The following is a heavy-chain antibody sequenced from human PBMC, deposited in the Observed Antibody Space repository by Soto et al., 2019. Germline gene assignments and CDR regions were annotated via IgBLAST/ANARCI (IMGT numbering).Heavy chain of an antibody. Sequence: SETLSLTCAVYGDSIGNNVWWSCVRQPPGKGLEWIGEVYHNGLTDYNPSLKGRVTMSADTSKNQFSLKVTSVTAADTAMYYCARDAAVPGETDRFDYWGQGTLVTVSS. D-gene: IGHD6-19*01. V-gene: IGHV4-4*02. CDR1: GDSIGNNVW. J-gene: IGHJ4*02. CDR3: ARDAAVPGETDRFDY. CDR2: VYHNGLT.